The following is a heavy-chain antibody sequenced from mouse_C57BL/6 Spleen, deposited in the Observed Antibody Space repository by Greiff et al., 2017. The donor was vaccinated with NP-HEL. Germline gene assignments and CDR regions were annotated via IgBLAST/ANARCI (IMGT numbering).Heavy chain of an antibody. CDR3: ARLAYYSNYEDY. D-gene: IGHD2-5*01. CDR1: GYAFSSSW. CDR2: IYPGDGDT. J-gene: IGHJ2*01. V-gene: IGHV1-82*01. Sequence: VKLQESGPELVKPGASVKISCKASGYAFSSSWMNWVKQRPGKGLEWIGRIYPGDGDTNYNGKFKGKATLTADKSSSTAYMQLSSLTSEDSAVYFCARLAYYSNYEDYWGQGTTLTVSS.